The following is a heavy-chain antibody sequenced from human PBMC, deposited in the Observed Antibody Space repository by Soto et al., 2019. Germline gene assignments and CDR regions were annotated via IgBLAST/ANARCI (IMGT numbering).Heavy chain of an antibody. CDR3: ARHSWTELLTQY. J-gene: IGHJ4*02. CDR2: INYSGTT. Sequence: SETLSLTCTVSGGSISNSYWSWIRQLPGKGLEWIGYINYSGTTNYNPSLKSRVTMSLDASKNQFSLKLNSVTAADTAVYYCARHSWTELLTQYWGQGTVVTVSS. V-gene: IGHV4-59*08. CDR1: GGSISNSY. D-gene: IGHD3-10*01.